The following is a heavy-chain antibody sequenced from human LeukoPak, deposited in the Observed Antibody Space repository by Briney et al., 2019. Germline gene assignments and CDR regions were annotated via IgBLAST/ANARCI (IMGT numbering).Heavy chain of an antibody. Sequence: ASVKVSCKASGGTFISYAISWVRQAPGQGLEWMGGIIPIFGTANYAQKFQGRVTITTDESTSTAYMELSSLRSEDTAVYYCARGFGTMIVVVRDAFDIWGQGTMVTVSS. CDR2: IIPIFGTA. CDR1: GGTFISYA. V-gene: IGHV1-69*05. CDR3: ARGFGTMIVVVRDAFDI. J-gene: IGHJ3*02. D-gene: IGHD3-22*01.